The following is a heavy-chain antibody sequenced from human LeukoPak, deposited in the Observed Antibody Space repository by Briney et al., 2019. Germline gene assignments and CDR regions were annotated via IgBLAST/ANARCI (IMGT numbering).Heavy chain of an antibody. CDR2: IRYDGSDK. CDR3: AKLYGSGTSYHPLDY. Sequence: GGSLRLSCAASGFIFSDYGMHWVRQAPGKGLEWVAFIRYDGSDKYYADSVKGRFTNSRDDSKNTLYLQMSSLRPEDTAVYYCAKLYGSGTSYHPLDYWGQGTLVTVSS. CDR1: GFIFSDYG. V-gene: IGHV3-30*02. D-gene: IGHD3-10*01. J-gene: IGHJ4*02.